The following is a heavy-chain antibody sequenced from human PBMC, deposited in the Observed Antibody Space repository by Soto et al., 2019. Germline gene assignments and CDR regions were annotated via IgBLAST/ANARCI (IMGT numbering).Heavy chain of an antibody. CDR1: GYSFTCYW. CDR2: IYPGDSDT. Sequence: XESLKISWRGCGYSFTCYWLGRVRQMPGKGLEWMGIIYPGDSDTRYSPSFQGKVTISADKSISTAYLQWSSLKASDTAMYYCASHFRSSSSGYYGMDVWGPGITVTVS. D-gene: IGHD6-6*01. CDR3: ASHFRSSSSGYYGMDV. V-gene: IGHV5-51*01. J-gene: IGHJ6*02.